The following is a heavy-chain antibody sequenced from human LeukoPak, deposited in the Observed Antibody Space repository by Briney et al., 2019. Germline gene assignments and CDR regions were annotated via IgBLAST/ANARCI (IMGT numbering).Heavy chain of an antibody. CDR3: ARGPPRGKYYYMDV. V-gene: IGHV3-13*01. Sequence: GGSLRLSCAASGFTFSSFDMHWVRQPTGQGLEGVSTIGTASDTYYPGSVEGRFTLSRDNAKNSLYLQMNSLTAGDTAVYYCARGPPRGKYYYMDVWGKGTTVTVSS. D-gene: IGHD1-1*01. J-gene: IGHJ6*03. CDR2: IGTASDT. CDR1: GFTFSSFD.